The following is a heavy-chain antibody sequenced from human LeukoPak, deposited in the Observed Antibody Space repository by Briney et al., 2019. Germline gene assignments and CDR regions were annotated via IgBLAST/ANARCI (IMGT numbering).Heavy chain of an antibody. J-gene: IGHJ3*02. CDR1: GGSINSYY. CDR3: ARDSRPRRAFDI. V-gene: IGHV4-59*01. CDR2: IYYSGST. Sequence: SETLSLTCTVSGGSINSYYWSWIRQPPGKGLEWIGYIYYSGSTNYNPSLKSRVTISVDTSKNQFSLKLSSVTAADTAVYYCARDSRPRRAFDIWGQGTMVTVSS.